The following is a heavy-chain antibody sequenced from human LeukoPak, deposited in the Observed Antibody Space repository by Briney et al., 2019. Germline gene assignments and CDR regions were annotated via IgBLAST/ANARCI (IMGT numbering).Heavy chain of an antibody. V-gene: IGHV4-59*12. CDR3: ARDRYLYSSGWYFDY. J-gene: IGHJ4*02. CDR2: IYYSGST. CDR1: AGSISGYY. Sequence: SETLSLTCTVFAGSISGYYWSWIRQPPGKGLEWIGYIYYSGSTNYNPSLKSRVTISVDTSRNQFSLKLSSVTAADTAVYYCARDRYLYSSGWYFDYWGQGTLVTVSS. D-gene: IGHD6-19*01.